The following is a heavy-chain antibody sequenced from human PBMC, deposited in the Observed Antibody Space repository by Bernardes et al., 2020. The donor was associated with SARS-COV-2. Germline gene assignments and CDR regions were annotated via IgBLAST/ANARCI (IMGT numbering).Heavy chain of an antibody. CDR2: FDPEDGET. Sequence: ASVKFSCKVSGYTLTELSMHWVRQAPGKGLEWMGGFDPEDGETIYAQKFQGRVTMTEDTSTDTAYMELSSLRSEDTAVYYCATGSPVAGTAGDWFDPWGQGTLVTVSS. CDR3: ATGSPVAGTAGDWFDP. D-gene: IGHD6-19*01. J-gene: IGHJ5*02. V-gene: IGHV1-24*01. CDR1: GYTLTELS.